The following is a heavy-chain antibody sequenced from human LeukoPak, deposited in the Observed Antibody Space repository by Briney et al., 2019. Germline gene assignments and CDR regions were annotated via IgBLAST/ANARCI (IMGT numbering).Heavy chain of an antibody. CDR3: ARDIHDYGVNSYGYDI. Sequence: GGSLRLSCAASGFIFRAYSMNWVRQAPGKGLEWVSYISSSSTIYYADTVKGRFTMTRDNAKNSQYLQMTSLRDEDTAVYYCARDIHDYGVNSYGYDIWGQGTMVTVAS. J-gene: IGHJ3*02. CDR1: GFIFRAYS. D-gene: IGHD4-23*01. V-gene: IGHV3-48*02. CDR2: ISSSSTI.